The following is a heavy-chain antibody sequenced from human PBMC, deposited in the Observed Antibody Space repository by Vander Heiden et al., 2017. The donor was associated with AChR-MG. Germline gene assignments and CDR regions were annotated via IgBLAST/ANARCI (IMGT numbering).Heavy chain of an antibody. CDR1: GLTFRSHW. D-gene: IGHD6-25*01. Sequence: EVQLVDSGGCLVQPGASLRLSCAAPGLTFRSHWMHWVRQARGKGLVWVSRINPEGSDTTYADSVKGRFTISRDNAKNTLYLQMNRLRAEDTAGYYCGRDEVPGIAASKFHYWGQGTLVSVSS. J-gene: IGHJ4*02. CDR3: GRDEVPGIAASKFHY. V-gene: IGHV3-74*01. CDR2: INPEGSDT.